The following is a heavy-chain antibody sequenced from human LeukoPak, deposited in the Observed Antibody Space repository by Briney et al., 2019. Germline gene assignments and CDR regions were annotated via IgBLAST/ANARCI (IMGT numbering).Heavy chain of an antibody. CDR3: ARTREGDYGDYFDY. CDR2: IYYSGDT. J-gene: IGHJ4*02. CDR1: GGSISSYY. Sequence: SETLSLTCTVSGGSISSYYWSWIRQPPGKGLEWVGYIYYSGDTNYNPSLKTRATMSVDTSKNQISLKLTSVTAADTAVYYCARTREGDYGDYFDYWGQGTLVTVSS. D-gene: IGHD4-17*01. V-gene: IGHV4-59*08.